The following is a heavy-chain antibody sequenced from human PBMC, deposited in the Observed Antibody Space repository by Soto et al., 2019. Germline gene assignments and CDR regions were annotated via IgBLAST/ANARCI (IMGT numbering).Heavy chain of an antibody. CDR1: GGSISSGGYY. J-gene: IGHJ5*02. CDR2: IYYSGST. CDR3: ARGLYIVVVPTAISWFDP. D-gene: IGHD2-2*01. V-gene: IGHV4-31*03. Sequence: SEILSLTCTVSGGSISSGGYYWSWIRQHPGKGLEWIGYIYYSGSTYYNPSLKSRVTISVDTSKNQFSLKLSSVTAADTAVYYCARGLYIVVVPTAISWFDPWGQGTLVTVSS.